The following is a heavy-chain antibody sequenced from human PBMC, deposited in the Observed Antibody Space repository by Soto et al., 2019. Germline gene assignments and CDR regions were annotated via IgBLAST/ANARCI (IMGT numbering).Heavy chain of an antibody. CDR2: ISSYASDT. CDR3: ASNYAYAEGYYWYGIDV. CDR1: GFTFSRYW. V-gene: IGHV3-74*01. Sequence: EVQLVESGGGLVLPGGSLRLSCAASGFTFSRYWMHWVRQAPGKGLVWVSRISSYASDTHYADSVKGRFTISRDNAKNTLYLQMNSLRADDTAVYYCASNYAYAEGYYWYGIDVWGQGTTVTVSS. D-gene: IGHD3-16*01. J-gene: IGHJ6*02.